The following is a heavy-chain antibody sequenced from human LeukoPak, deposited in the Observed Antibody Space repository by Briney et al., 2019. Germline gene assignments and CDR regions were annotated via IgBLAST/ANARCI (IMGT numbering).Heavy chain of an antibody. J-gene: IGHJ4*02. Sequence: SETLSLTCTVSGGSISSYYWSWIRQPPGKGLEWIGYIYYSGSTNYNPSLKSRVTISVDTSKNQFSLKLSSVTAADTAVYYCARDCRGGDCYSRFDYWGQGTLVTVSS. CDR2: IYYSGST. CDR1: GGSISSYY. CDR3: ARDCRGGDCYSRFDY. D-gene: IGHD2-21*02. V-gene: IGHV4-59*12.